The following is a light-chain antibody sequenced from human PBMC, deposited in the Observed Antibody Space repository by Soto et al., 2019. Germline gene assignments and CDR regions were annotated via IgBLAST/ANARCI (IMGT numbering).Light chain of an antibody. CDR3: TSYSSSNTFYV. J-gene: IGLJ1*01. CDR2: QVT. V-gene: IGLV2-14*01. CDR1: SSEIGGYYY. Sequence: SVLTQPASVSGSPGQSITISCTGTSSEIGGYYYVSWYQPHTGKAPNLIIYQVTNRPSEVSYRFSGSKSGNTASLTISGLQAEDEADYYCTSYSSSNTFYVFGAGTKVTVL.